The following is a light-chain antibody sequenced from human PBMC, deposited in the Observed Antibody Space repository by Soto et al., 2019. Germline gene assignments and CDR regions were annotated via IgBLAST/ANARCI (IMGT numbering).Light chain of an antibody. CDR2: GAS. CDR1: QSVSSNY. V-gene: IGKV3-20*01. Sequence: EIVLTQSPGTLSLSPGERATLSCRASQSVSSNYLAWYQQKRGQAPRLLIYGASSRATGIPTRFSGSGSGTDLPLTISRLEPEAFAVYYCQQYDTAPRTFGEGTKVEI. J-gene: IGKJ1*01. CDR3: QQYDTAPRT.